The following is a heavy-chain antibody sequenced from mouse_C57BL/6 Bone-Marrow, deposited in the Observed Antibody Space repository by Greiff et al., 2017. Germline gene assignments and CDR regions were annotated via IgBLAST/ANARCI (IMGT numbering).Heavy chain of an antibody. J-gene: IGHJ1*03. CDR2: ILPGSGST. V-gene: IGHV1-9*01. Sequence: QVQLKQSGAELMKPGASVKLSCKVTGYTFTGYWIEWVKQRPGHGLEWIGEILPGSGSTNYNEKFKGKATFTADTSSNTAYMQLSSLTTEDSAIYYCASSSNYPHFWGTFDVWGTGTTVTVSS. CDR1: GYTFTGYW. D-gene: IGHD2-5*01. CDR3: ASSSNYPHFWGTFDV.